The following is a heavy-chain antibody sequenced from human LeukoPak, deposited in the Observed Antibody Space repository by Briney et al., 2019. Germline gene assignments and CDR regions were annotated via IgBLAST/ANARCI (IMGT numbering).Heavy chain of an antibody. J-gene: IGHJ4*02. CDR2: VDPSDSYT. CDR3: ARRIAAAGAFDY. V-gene: IGHV5-10-1*01. Sequence: GESLRISFLGSGYSFTSYWITWVRQMPGKGLEWVGRVDPSDSYTNYSPSFQGHVTISADKSLSTAYLQWSSLKASDTAMYYCARRIAAAGAFDYWGQGTLVTVSS. CDR1: GYSFTSYW. D-gene: IGHD6-13*01.